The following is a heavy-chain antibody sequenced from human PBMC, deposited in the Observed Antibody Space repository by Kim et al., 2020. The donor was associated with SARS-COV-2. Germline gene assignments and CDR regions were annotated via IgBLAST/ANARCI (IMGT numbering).Heavy chain of an antibody. Sequence: GGSLRLSCAASGFTFDDYAMHWVRQAPGKGLEWVSLISGDGGSTYYADSVKGRFTISRDNSKNSLYLQMNSLRTEDTALYYCAKDIELRWLASYYYGMDVWGQGTMVTVSS. CDR1: GFTFDDYA. CDR2: ISGDGGST. V-gene: IGHV3-43*02. J-gene: IGHJ6*02. CDR3: AKDIELRWLASYYYGMDV. D-gene: IGHD6-19*01.